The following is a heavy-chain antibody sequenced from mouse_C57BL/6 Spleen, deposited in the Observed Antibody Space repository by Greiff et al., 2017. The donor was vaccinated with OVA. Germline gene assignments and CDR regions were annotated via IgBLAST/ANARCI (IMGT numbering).Heavy chain of an antibody. CDR3: ARGDSSGYYAMDY. Sequence: QVQLQQPGAELVRPGSSVKLSCKASGYTFTSYWMDWVKQRPGQGLEWIGNIYPSDSETHYNQKFKDKATLTVDQSSSTAYMQLSSLTSEDSAVYYCARGDSSGYYAMDYWGQGTSVTVSS. D-gene: IGHD3-2*02. J-gene: IGHJ4*01. CDR2: IYPSDSET. CDR1: GYTFTSYW. V-gene: IGHV1-61*01.